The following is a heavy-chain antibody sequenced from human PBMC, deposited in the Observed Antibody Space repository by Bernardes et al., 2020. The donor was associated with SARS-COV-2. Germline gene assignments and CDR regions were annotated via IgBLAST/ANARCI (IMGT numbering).Heavy chain of an antibody. V-gene: IGHV4-59*01. Sequence: TISLKGTVSGGSIRAYYWSWFRQPPGKGLEWIGYLYYTGSTNYNPSLQSRVTISVDTSKNQFSLTLSSVTAADTAVYYCARGFDYWGQGILVTVSS. CDR1: GGSIRAYY. CDR2: LYYTGST. CDR3: ARGFDY. J-gene: IGHJ4*02.